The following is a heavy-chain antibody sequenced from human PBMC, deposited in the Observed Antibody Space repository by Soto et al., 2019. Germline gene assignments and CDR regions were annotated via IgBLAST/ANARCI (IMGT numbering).Heavy chain of an antibody. CDR2: IYHSGST. Sequence: TLSLTCAVSGGSISSSNWWSWVRQPPGKGLEWIGEIYHSGSTNYNPSLKSRVTISVDKSKNQFSLELSSVTAADTAVYYCARAKVYDGLGNCFDPWGQGTLVTVSS. D-gene: IGHD3-22*01. V-gene: IGHV4-4*02. J-gene: IGHJ5*02. CDR3: ARAKVYDGLGNCFDP. CDR1: GGSISSSNW.